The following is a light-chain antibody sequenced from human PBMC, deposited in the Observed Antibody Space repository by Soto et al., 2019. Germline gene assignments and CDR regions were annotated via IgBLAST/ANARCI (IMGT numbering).Light chain of an antibody. CDR2: KAS. CDR1: QTISSW. V-gene: IGKV1-5*03. J-gene: IGKJ1*01. CDR3: QHYNSYVWT. Sequence: DIQMTQSPSTLSGSVGDRVTITCRASQTISSWLAWYQQKPGKAPKLLIYKASTLKSGVPSRFSGSGSGTEFTLTISSLQPDDFATYYCQHYNSYVWTFGQGTKVDI.